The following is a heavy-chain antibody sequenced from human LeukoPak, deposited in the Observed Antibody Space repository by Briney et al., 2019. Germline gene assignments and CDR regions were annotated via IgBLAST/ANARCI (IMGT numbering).Heavy chain of an antibody. D-gene: IGHD2-2*01. CDR3: ARGLATAQGAAAMPL. V-gene: IGHV4-30-4*08. CDR2: IYYSGSA. CDR1: GGSINGANYY. Sequence: SETLSLTCTVSGGSINGANYYWTWIRQHPGKGLEWIGYIYYSGSAYYNPSLMSRVTISVDTSKNQFSLRLNSVTAADTAVYYCARGLATAQGAAAMPLWGQGTLVTVSS. J-gene: IGHJ4*02.